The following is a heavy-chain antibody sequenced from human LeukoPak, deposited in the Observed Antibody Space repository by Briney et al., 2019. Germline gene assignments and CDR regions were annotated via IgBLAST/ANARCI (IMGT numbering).Heavy chain of an antibody. J-gene: IGHJ5*02. CDR1: GGSINTPNYY. Sequence: SETLSLTCTVSGGSINTPNYYWGWIRQTPGKGLEWIGNIFYSGGTYYSPSLTSRVTISLDTSRNQFSLKLNSVTAADTAVYYCAREVRSAWASFDPWGQGTLVTVSS. CDR2: IFYSGGT. CDR3: AREVRSAWASFDP. V-gene: IGHV4-39*07. D-gene: IGHD1-26*01.